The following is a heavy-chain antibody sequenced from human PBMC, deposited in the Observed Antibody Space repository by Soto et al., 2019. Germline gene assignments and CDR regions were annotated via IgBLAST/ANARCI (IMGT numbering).Heavy chain of an antibody. CDR3: ARDKGIAVDLDAFDI. J-gene: IGHJ3*02. CDR2: INSDGSST. Sequence: PGGSLRLSCAASGFTFSSYWMHWVRQAPGKGLVWVSRINSDGSSTSYADSVKGRFTISRDNAKNTLYLQMNSLRAEDTAVYYCARDKGIAVDLDAFDIWGQGTMVTVSS. D-gene: IGHD6-19*01. V-gene: IGHV3-74*01. CDR1: GFTFSSYW.